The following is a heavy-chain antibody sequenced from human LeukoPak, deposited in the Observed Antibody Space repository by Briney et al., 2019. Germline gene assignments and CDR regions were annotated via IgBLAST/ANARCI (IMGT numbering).Heavy chain of an antibody. CDR2: ISYDGSNN. D-gene: IGHD2-2*01. CDR1: GFTFSSYA. J-gene: IGHJ5*02. CDR3: ARDAGGCSSTSCYADWFDP. Sequence: GRTLRLSCTASGFTFSSYALHWVRQAPGKGLEWVGVISYDGSNNYYADSVKVRFTISRDNSKNTLYLQMNSLRAEDTAAYYCARDAGGCSSTSCYADWFDPWGQGTLVTVSS. V-gene: IGHV3-30*04.